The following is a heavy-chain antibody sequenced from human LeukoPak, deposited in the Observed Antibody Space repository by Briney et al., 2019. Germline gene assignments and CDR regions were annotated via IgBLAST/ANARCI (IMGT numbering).Heavy chain of an antibody. CDR1: GFIFSNYG. J-gene: IGHJ4*02. V-gene: IGHV3-33*01. CDR2: IWNDGSET. D-gene: IGHD6-13*01. CDR3: ARDMGRAWYGPPDY. Sequence: GGSVRLSCAASGFIFSNYGMHWVRQAPGKRLEWVAVIWNDGSETFHADSVKGRFRIARDNSKNTLYLQMNSLRAEDTAVYFCARDMGRAWYGPPDYWGQGTLVTVPS.